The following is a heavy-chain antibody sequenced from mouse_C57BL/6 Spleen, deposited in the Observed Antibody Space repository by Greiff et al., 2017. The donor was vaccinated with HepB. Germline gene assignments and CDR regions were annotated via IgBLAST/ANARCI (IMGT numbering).Heavy chain of an antibody. CDR3: ARRYYKREYAMDY. CDR1: GFTFSDYY. V-gene: IGHV5-12*01. CDR2: ISNGGGST. Sequence: DVMLVESGGGLVQPGGSLKLSCAASGFTFSDYYMYWVRQTPEKRLEWVAYISNGGGSTYYPDTVKGRFTISRDNAKNTLYLQMSRLKSEDTAMYYCARRYYKREYAMDYWGQGTSVTVSS. D-gene: IGHD2-12*01. J-gene: IGHJ4*01.